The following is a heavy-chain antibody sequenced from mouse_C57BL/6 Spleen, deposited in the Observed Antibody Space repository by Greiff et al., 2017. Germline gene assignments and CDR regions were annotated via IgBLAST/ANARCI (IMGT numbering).Heavy chain of an antibody. D-gene: IGHD1-1*01. V-gene: IGHV1-39*01. CDR1: GYSFTDYN. Sequence: EVKLQQSGPELVKPGASVKISCKASGYSFTDYNMNWVKQSTGKSLEWIGEINPNYGTTSYNQKFKGKATLTVDQSSSTAYMQLNSLTSEDSAVYYCARAHYYGSGYSIDYWGQGTTLTVSS. CDR3: ARAHYYGSGYSIDY. CDR2: INPNYGTT. J-gene: IGHJ2*01.